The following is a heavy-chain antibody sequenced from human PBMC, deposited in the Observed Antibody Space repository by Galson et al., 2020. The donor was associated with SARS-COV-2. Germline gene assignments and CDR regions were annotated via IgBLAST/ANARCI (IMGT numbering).Heavy chain of an antibody. D-gene: IGHD7-27*01. CDR2: INSDGSTT. CDR1: GFTFSNHW. Sequence: ALHGESLKISCAVSGFTFSNHWMHWVRQAPGKGLVWVSRINSDGSTTNYADFVKGRFTISRDNAKNTLYLQMNSLRAEDTAVYYCARGDMGNDYFDYWGQGTLVTVSS. J-gene: IGHJ4*02. CDR3: ARGDMGNDYFDY. V-gene: IGHV3-74*01.